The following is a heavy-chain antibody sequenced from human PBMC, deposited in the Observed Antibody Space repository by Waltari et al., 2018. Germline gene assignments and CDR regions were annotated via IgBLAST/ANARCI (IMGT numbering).Heavy chain of an antibody. CDR1: GYTFTAYY. CDR2: INPRSGET. J-gene: IGHJ4*02. D-gene: IGHD4-4*01. CDR3: AREGSHLTTVNDY. Sequence: QEHLVQSGAEVKKPGASVRVSCKASGYTFTAYYIHWVRQAPGQGLEGMGWINPRSGETKYAQKFHGRVTMTRDTSINTAYMELSSLLFDDTAVYYCAREGSHLTTVNDYWGQGTLVIVSS. V-gene: IGHV1-2*02.